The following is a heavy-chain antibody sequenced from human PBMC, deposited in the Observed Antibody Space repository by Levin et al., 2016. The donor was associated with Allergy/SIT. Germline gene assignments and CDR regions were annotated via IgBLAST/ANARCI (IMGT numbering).Heavy chain of an antibody. D-gene: IGHD1-1*01. CDR2: IYPDDSDT. V-gene: IGHV5-51*01. CDR1: GYTFPIYW. J-gene: IGHJ1*01. CDR3: ARLEFSQPGY. Sequence: GESLKISCKASGYTFPIYWIVWVRQVPGKGLEWMGTIYPDDSDTRYSPSFEGQITISVDKSITTAYLHWSHLKASDTAIYYCARLEFSQPGYWGQGTLVSVSS.